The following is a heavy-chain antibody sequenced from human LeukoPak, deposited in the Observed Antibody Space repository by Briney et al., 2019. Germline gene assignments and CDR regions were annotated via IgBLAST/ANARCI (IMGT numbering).Heavy chain of an antibody. D-gene: IGHD6-13*01. V-gene: IGHV1-2*02. J-gene: IGHJ3*02. CDR1: GYTFTGYY. Sequence: ASVKVSCKASGYTFTGYYMHWVRQAPGQGLEWMGWINPNSGGTNYAQKFQGRVTMTRETSISTAYMELSRLRSDVTAVYYCARAKSGSSWPIDAFDIWGQGTMVTVSS. CDR2: INPNSGGT. CDR3: ARAKSGSSWPIDAFDI.